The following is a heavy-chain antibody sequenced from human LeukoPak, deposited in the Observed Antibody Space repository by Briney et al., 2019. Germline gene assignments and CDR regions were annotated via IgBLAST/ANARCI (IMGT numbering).Heavy chain of an antibody. CDR2: INHSGST. CDR1: GGSFSDYY. Sequence: SETLSLTCAVYGGSFSDYYWSWIRQPPGKGLEWIGEINHSGSTNYNPSLKSRVTISVDTSKNQFSLRLSSVTAADTAVYYCETMWSGAFDPWGQGTLVTVSS. J-gene: IGHJ5*02. V-gene: IGHV4-34*01. CDR3: ETMWSGAFDP. D-gene: IGHD2-21*01.